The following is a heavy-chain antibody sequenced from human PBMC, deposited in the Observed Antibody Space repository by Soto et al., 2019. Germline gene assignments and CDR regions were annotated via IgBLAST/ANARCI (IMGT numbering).Heavy chain of an antibody. CDR3: ARETAGYSSSWYNWFDP. D-gene: IGHD6-13*01. CDR1: GGTFNSYA. V-gene: IGHV1-69*01. Sequence: QVQLVQSGAEVKKPGSSVKVSCKASGGTFNSYAISWVRQAPGQGLEWMGGIIPVFGTADYAQKFQGRVSITADESTSTAYMQLSSLRSEDTAVYYCARETAGYSSSWYNWFDPWGQGTLVPVSS. J-gene: IGHJ5*02. CDR2: IIPVFGTA.